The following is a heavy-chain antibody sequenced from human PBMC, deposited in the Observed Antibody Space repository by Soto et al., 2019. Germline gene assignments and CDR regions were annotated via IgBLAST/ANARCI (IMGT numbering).Heavy chain of an antibody. V-gene: IGHV3-23*01. CDR1: GFTFTDYA. CDR2: IDASGGYT. CDR3: AKDPKAEHPYYFDY. J-gene: IGHJ4*02. D-gene: IGHD2-15*01. Sequence: PGGSLRLSCAASGFTFTDYAMSWVRQAPGKGMKRVTLIDASGGYTYYADSVKGRFTISRDNSRNTLYLQMNSLRAEDTAVYYCAKDPKAEHPYYFDYWGQGSLVTVSS.